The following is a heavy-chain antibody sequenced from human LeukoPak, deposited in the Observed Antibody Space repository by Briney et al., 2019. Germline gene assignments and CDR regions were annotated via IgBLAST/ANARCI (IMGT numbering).Heavy chain of an antibody. J-gene: IGHJ4*02. CDR2: INPNSGGT. CDR1: GYTFTGYY. V-gene: IGHV1-2*02. CDR3: ARGSGYCGGDCYGY. D-gene: IGHD2-21*01. Sequence: ASAKVSCKASGYTFTGYYMLWVRQAPGQGLEWTGWINPNSGGTNYAQKFQGRVTMTRDTSISTAYMELSRLRSDDTAVYYCARGSGYCGGDCYGYWGQGTLVTVSS.